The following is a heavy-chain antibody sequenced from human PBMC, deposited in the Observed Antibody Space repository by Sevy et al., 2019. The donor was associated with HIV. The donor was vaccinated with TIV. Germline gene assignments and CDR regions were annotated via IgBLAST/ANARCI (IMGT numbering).Heavy chain of an antibody. V-gene: IGHV3-30*04. CDR2: ISYDGSNK. D-gene: IGHD2-2*01. Sequence: GGSLRLSCAASGFTFSSYAMHWVRQAPGKGLEWVAVISYDGSNKYYADSVKGRFTISRDNSKNTLYLQMNSLRAEDTAVYYCARDAGVVVVPAALDYWGQGTLVTVSS. J-gene: IGHJ4*02. CDR1: GFTFSSYA. CDR3: ARDAGVVVVPAALDY.